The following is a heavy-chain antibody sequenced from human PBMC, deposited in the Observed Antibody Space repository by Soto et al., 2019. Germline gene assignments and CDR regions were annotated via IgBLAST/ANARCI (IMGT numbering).Heavy chain of an antibody. J-gene: IGHJ6*02. CDR2: IYYSGST. CDR3: ARDGGDIVVVPAANHPFYGMDV. Sequence: ETLSLTCTVSGGSISSYYWSWIRQPPGKGLEWIGYIYYSGSTNYNPSLKSRVTISVDTSKNRFSLKLSSVTAADTAVYYCARDGGDIVVVPAANHPFYGMDVWGQGTTVT. CDR1: GGSISSYY. V-gene: IGHV4-59*01. D-gene: IGHD2-2*01.